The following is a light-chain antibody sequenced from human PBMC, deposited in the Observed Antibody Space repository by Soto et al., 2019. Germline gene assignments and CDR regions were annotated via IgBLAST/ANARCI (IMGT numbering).Light chain of an antibody. CDR2: DAS. V-gene: IGKV3-11*01. CDR3: QQYGSSPSWT. CDR1: QSVNSY. J-gene: IGKJ1*01. Sequence: EIVLTQSPATLSLSPGERATLSCRASQSVNSYLAWYQHKPGQSPRLLIYDASIRATGIPARFSGSGSGTDFTLTISSLEPEDFAVYYCQQYGSSPSWTFGQGTKVDI.